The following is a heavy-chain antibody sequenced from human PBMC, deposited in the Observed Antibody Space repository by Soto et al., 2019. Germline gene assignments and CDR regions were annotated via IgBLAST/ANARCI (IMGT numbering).Heavy chain of an antibody. CDR1: GFSLTTRGVG. CDR3: AHIPNYYQYDGFDP. D-gene: IGHD3-16*01. V-gene: IGHV2-5*02. Sequence: QITLKESGPTLVKPTQTLTLTCTFSGFSLTTRGVGVGWIRQPPGKALECLALIYWDDDKRYSPSLQSRLSITKDTSKTQVVLTRTNVDPVDTATYYCAHIPNYYQYDGFDPWGQGTLVSVSS. CDR2: IYWDDDK. J-gene: IGHJ5*02.